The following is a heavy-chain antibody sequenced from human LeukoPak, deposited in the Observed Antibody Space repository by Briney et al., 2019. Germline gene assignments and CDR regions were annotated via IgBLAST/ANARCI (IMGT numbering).Heavy chain of an antibody. Sequence: PSETLSLTCAVSGYSISSGYHWGWIRQPPGKGLEWIGSIYHSGSTYYNPSLKSRVTISVDTSKNQFSLKLSSVTAADTAVYYCARNGDIVLMVYGAWSYWGQGTLVTVSS. D-gene: IGHD2-8*01. J-gene: IGHJ4*02. CDR1: GYSISSGYH. CDR3: ARNGDIVLMVYGAWSY. V-gene: IGHV4-38-2*01. CDR2: IYHSGST.